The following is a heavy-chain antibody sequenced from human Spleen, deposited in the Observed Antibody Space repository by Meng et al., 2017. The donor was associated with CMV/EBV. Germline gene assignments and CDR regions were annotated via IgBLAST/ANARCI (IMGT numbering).Heavy chain of an antibody. Sequence: GESLKISCAASGFSFSSYGMHWVRQAPGQGLEWVAFIRYDGSDKKYGDSVKGRFTISRDNSKNTLYLQMNSLRAEDTAVYYCAKGIGYFDYWGQGTLVTVSS. J-gene: IGHJ4*02. CDR1: GFSFSSYG. V-gene: IGHV3-30*02. CDR2: IRYDGSDK. CDR3: AKGIGYFDY.